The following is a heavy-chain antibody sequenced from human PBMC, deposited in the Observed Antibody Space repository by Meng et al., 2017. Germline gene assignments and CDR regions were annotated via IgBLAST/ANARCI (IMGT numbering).Heavy chain of an antibody. V-gene: IGHV3-74*01. Sequence: ELQLVWSGGGLVQPGGYQLLSCAASGFTFNNYWMHWVRQVPGKGLVWVSRISGDGSITNYADSVKGRFTISRDNAKNTLYLQMNSLRPEDTAVYYCLDEAPRSDYWGQGSLVTVSS. J-gene: IGHJ4*02. D-gene: IGHD1-1*01. CDR2: ISGDGSIT. CDR1: GFTFNNYW. CDR3: LDEAPRSDY.